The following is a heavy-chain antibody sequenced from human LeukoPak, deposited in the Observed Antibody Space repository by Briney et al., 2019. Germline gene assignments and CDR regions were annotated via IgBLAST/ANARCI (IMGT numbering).Heavy chain of an antibody. Sequence: GGSLRLFCAASGFTFSSYAMSWVRQAPGKGREWVSTIVDTGDSTFYADSVRGRFTISRDSSKNTLYLQMNNLRAEDTAVYSCAKERGHPLANYYMDVWGKGTTVTVSS. D-gene: IGHD1-26*01. CDR2: IVDTGDST. J-gene: IGHJ6*03. V-gene: IGHV3-23*01. CDR1: GFTFSSYA. CDR3: AKERGHPLANYYMDV.